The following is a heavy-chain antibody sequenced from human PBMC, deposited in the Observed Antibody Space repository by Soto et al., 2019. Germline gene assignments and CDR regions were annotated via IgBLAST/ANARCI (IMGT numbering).Heavy chain of an antibody. V-gene: IGHV3-23*01. D-gene: IGHD2-2*01. Sequence: PGRSLRDCCAASGFTFSSYAVSWVRQAPGKGLEWVSAISGSGGSTYYADSVKGRFTISRDNSKNTLYLQMNSLRAEDTAVYYCAKDHPLPDIVVVPAASDAFDIWGQGTMVTVSS. J-gene: IGHJ3*02. CDR1: GFTFSSYA. CDR3: AKDHPLPDIVVVPAASDAFDI. CDR2: ISGSGGST.